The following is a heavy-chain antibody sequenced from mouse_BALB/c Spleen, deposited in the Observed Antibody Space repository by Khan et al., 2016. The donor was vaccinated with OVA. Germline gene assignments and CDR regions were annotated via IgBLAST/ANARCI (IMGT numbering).Heavy chain of an antibody. V-gene: IGHV3-2*02. Sequence: VQLQQSGPGLVKPSQSLSLTCTVTGYSITSEYTWNWIRQFPGHKLEWMGFISYSGNTRYNPSLKSRISITRDTSKNQFFLQLNSVTSEDTATYYGARKDYYDYDPFPYWGQGTLVTVSA. CDR3: ARKDYYDYDPFPY. CDR2: ISYSGNT. CDR1: GYSITSEYT. D-gene: IGHD2-4*01. J-gene: IGHJ3*01.